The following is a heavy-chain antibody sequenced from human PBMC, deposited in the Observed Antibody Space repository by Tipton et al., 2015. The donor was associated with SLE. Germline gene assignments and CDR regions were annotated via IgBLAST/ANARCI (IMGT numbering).Heavy chain of an antibody. J-gene: IGHJ4*02. CDR3: ARWIAATTSAFDY. D-gene: IGHD6-13*01. CDR1: GGSISSVDYY. CDR2: LHSGGSA. V-gene: IGHV4-61*02. Sequence: TLSLTCNVSGGSISSVDYYWSWIRLPAGKGLEWIGRLHSGGSAHYKFSLRSRLTISVDTSKNQFSLKLSSVTAADTAVYYCARWIAATTSAFDYWGQGTLVTVSS.